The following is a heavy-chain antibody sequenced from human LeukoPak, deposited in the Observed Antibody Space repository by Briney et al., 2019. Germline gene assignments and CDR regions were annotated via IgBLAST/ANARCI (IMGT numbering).Heavy chain of an antibody. D-gene: IGHD6-6*01. CDR3: ARVIVIIAARVGRFDP. V-gene: IGHV1-2*02. CDR1: GYTFTVYY. J-gene: IGHJ5*02. Sequence: ASVKVSCKTSGYTFTVYYIHWVRQAPGQGGEWMGWINPNSGGTNYAQKFQGRVTITRDTSINTAYMEPTRLRSDDTAVYYCARVIVIIAARVGRFDPWGQGTLVTVSS. CDR2: INPNSGGT.